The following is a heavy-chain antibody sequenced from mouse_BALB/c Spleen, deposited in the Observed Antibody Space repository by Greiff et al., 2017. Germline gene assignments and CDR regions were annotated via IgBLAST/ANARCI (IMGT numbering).Heavy chain of an antibody. J-gene: IGHJ4*01. CDR3: ARTDYYGSRDYAMDY. CDR2: ISSGSSTI. D-gene: IGHD1-1*01. V-gene: IGHV5-17*02. Sequence: EVKLVESGGGLVQPGGSRKLSCAASGFTFSSFGMHWVRQAPEKGLEWVAYISSGSSTIYYADTVKGRFTISRDNPKNTLFLQMTSLRSEDTAMYYCARTDYYGSRDYAMDYWGQGTSVTVSS. CDR1: GFTFSSFG.